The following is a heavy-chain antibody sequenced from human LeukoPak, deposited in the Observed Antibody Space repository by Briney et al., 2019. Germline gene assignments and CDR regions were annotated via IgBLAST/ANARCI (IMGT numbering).Heavy chain of an antibody. V-gene: IGHV4-38-2*02. J-gene: IGHJ5*02. CDR3: ARVPIVVVVAATPVGWFDP. Sequence: PSETLSLTCTVSGYSISSGYYWGWIRQPPGKGLEWIGSIYHSGSTYYNPSLKSRVTISVDTSKNQFSLKLSSVTAADTAVYYCARVPIVVVVAATPVGWFDPWGQGTLVTVSS. CDR2: IYHSGST. D-gene: IGHD2-15*01. CDR1: GYSISSGYY.